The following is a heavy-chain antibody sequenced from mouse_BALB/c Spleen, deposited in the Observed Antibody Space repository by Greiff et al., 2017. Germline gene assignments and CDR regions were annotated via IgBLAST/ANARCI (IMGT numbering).Heavy chain of an antibody. CDR2: IDPANGNT. J-gene: IGHJ1*01. CDR3: AKPGYDWYFDV. V-gene: IGHV14-3*02. Sequence: EVQLQQSGAELVKPGASVKLSCTASGFNIKDTYMHWVKQRPEQGLEWIGRIDPANGNTKYDPKFQGKATITADTSSNTAYLQLSSLTSEDTAVYYCAKPGYDWYFDVWGAGTTVTVPS. D-gene: IGHD1-2*01. CDR1: GFNIKDTY.